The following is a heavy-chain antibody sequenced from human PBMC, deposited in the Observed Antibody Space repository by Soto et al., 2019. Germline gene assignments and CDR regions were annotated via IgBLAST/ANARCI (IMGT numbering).Heavy chain of an antibody. V-gene: IGHV3-49*01. Sequence: EVQLVESGGGLVQPGRYLRLSCTASGFTFADYALSWFRQAPGKGLKGVGFIRSKDRGGPEEYTASVKGRFTISRDDSTSIADLQMNRLNPEDAAVYHYTRARKSVDTAMSDFDYWAQGTLVTVSS. D-gene: IGHD5-18*01. J-gene: IGHJ4*02. CDR3: TRARKSVDTAMSDFDY. CDR1: GFTFADYA. CDR2: IRSKDRGGPE.